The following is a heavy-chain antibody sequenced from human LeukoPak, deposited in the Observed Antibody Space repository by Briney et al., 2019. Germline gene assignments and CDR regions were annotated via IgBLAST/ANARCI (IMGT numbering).Heavy chain of an antibody. CDR3: ARDGGSYNTGWFDP. CDR1: GGSISSSSYY. V-gene: IGHV4-39*07. Sequence: KPSETLSLTCTVPGGSISSSSYYWGWIRQPPGKGLEWIGSIYYSGSTYYNPSLKSRVTISVDTSKNQFSLKLSSVTAADTAVYYCARDGGSYNTGWFDPWGQGTLVTVSS. D-gene: IGHD1-26*01. CDR2: IYYSGST. J-gene: IGHJ5*02.